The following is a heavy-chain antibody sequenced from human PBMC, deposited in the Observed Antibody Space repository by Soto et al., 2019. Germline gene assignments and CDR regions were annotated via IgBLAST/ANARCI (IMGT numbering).Heavy chain of an antibody. CDR1: GFTFSSYA. V-gene: IGHV3-23*01. Sequence: PGGSLRLSCAASGFTFSSYAMSWVRQAPGKGLEWVSAISDSGGSTYYADSVKGRFTISRDNSKNTLYLQMNSLRAEDTAVYYCAKDPHSSASSHNWFDPWGQGTLVTVSS. CDR2: ISDSGGST. J-gene: IGHJ5*02. CDR3: AKDPHSSASSHNWFDP. D-gene: IGHD6-19*01.